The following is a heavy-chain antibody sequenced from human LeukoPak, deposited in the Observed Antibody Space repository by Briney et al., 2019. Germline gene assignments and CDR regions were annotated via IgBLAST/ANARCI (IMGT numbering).Heavy chain of an antibody. CDR3: ARDRIAVGSSYGMDV. CDR1: GYTFTSYY. Sequence: ASVKVSCKASGYTFTSYYMHWVRQAPGQGLEWMGIISPSGGNTSYAQKFQGRVTMTRDTSTSTVYMELSSLRSEDTAVYYCARDRIAVGSSYGMDVWGQGTTVTVSS. D-gene: IGHD6-19*01. V-gene: IGHV1-46*01. CDR2: ISPSGGNT. J-gene: IGHJ6*02.